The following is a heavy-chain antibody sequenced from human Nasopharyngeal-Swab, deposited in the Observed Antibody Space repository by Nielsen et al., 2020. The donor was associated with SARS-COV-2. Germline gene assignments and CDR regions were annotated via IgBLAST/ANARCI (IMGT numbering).Heavy chain of an antibody. J-gene: IGHJ4*02. CDR2: IWYDGSNK. D-gene: IGHD3-3*01. CDR1: GFTFSSYG. V-gene: IGHV3-33*01. Sequence: GESLKISCAASGFTFSSYGMHWVRQAPGKGLEWVALIWYDGSNKYYADSVKGRFTISRDNSKNTLYLQINSLRAEDTAVYYCARGNDFRSGYHPYYYDYWGQGTVVTVSS. CDR3: ARGNDFRSGYHPYYYDY.